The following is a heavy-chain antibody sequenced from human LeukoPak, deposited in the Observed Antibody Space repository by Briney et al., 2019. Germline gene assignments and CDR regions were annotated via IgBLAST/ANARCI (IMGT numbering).Heavy chain of an antibody. V-gene: IGHV3-66*01. D-gene: IGHD2-15*01. CDR3: AKDMTRGLLSYYMDV. Sequence: GGSLRLSCAASGFTVSSNYMSWVRQAPGKGLEWVSVIYSGGSTYYADSVKGRFTISRDNSKNTLYLQMNSLRAEDTAVYYCAKDMTRGLLSYYMDVWGKGTTVTVSS. J-gene: IGHJ6*03. CDR1: GFTVSSNY. CDR2: IYSGGST.